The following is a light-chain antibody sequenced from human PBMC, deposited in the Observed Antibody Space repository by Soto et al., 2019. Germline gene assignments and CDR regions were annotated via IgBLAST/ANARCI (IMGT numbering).Light chain of an antibody. CDR3: QQYNGYSYT. Sequence: DILMTQSPSTLSAFVGDRVTITCRASQSVSVWLAWYQQKPGKAPKLLIYKASSLQSGVPSRFSGSGSGTEVTLTISSLQPDDFATYYCQQYNGYSYTFGQGTKLEI. V-gene: IGKV1-5*03. CDR2: KAS. J-gene: IGKJ2*01. CDR1: QSVSVW.